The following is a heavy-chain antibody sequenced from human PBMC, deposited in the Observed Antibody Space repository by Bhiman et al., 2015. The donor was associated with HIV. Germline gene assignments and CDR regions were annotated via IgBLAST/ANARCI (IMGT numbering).Heavy chain of an antibody. CDR1: GFTFSSSW. D-gene: IGHD3-22*01. Sequence: EVQLVESGGGLVQPGGSLRLSCAASGFTFSSSWMHWVRQAPGKGLVWVSRINSDGSTTDYADYVKGRFTISRDNANSTLYLQMSSLRVEDTAVYYCAKEKDMIVVTNPDYWGQGTLVTVPS. V-gene: IGHV3-74*01. CDR2: INSDGSTT. CDR3: AKEKDMIVVTNPDY. J-gene: IGHJ4*02.